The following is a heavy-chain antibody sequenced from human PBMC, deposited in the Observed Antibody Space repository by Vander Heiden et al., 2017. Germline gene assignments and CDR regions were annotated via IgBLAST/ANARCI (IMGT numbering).Heavy chain of an antibody. Sequence: QPQLVQSGAELKKPGASVKVSCATSGYAFETYGISWVRQAPGQGPEWMGWISGYNANTTYAQKFQGRVTLWTDTSTSTAYMELKSLRSDDTAFYYCARDSSSWRGAHWLAPWGQGTMVTVSS. V-gene: IGHV1-18*01. J-gene: IGHJ5*02. CDR2: ISGYNANT. D-gene: IGHD6-13*01. CDR1: GYAFETYG. CDR3: ARDSSSWRGAHWLAP.